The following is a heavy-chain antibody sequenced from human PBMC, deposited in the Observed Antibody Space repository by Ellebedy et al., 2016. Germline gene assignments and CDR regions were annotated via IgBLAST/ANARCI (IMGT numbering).Heavy chain of an antibody. CDR1: GVSVSSND. Sequence: GESLKISXLVSGVSVSSNDMCWVRQAPGKGLELVSLIYGGGASYYADSVKGRFTISRDNSKKTLYLQMSGLGAEDTAVYYCVTRHNGAFDFWGQGTMVTVSS. CDR3: VTRHNGAFDF. D-gene: IGHD1-14*01. V-gene: IGHV3-53*01. J-gene: IGHJ3*01. CDR2: IYGGGAS.